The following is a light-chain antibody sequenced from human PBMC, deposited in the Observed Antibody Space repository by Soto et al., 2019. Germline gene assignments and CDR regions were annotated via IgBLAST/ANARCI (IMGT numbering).Light chain of an antibody. CDR2: DVS. CDR3: SSYAGSSNVV. V-gene: IGLV2-8*01. J-gene: IGLJ2*01. CDR1: SSDAGGYNY. Sequence: QSVLTQPPSASGSPGQSITISCTGTSSDAGGYNYVSWYQQHPGEAPKLIIYDVSKRPSGVPDRFSGSKSGNTASLTVSGLQAEDEADYYCSSYAGSSNVVFGGGTKLTVL.